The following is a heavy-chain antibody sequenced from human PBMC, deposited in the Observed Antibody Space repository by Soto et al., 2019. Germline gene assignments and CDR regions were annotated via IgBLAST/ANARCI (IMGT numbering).Heavy chain of an antibody. CDR1: GFTFSSFA. CDR3: AKSAMIVVVMHYYFDY. V-gene: IGHV3-23*01. Sequence: PGGSLRLSCAASGFTFSSFALSWDRQALGKGMEWVSAISGSGGSTYYADSVKGRFTISRDNSQNTLYLQMNSLRAEDTAVYYCAKSAMIVVVMHYYFDYWGQGTLVTVSS. D-gene: IGHD3-22*01. J-gene: IGHJ4*02. CDR2: ISGSGGST.